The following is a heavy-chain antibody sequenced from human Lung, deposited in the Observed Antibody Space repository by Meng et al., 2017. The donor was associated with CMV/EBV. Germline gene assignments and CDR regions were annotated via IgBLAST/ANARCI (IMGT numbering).Heavy chain of an antibody. D-gene: IGHD3-10*02. V-gene: IGHV3-23*01. CDR1: GFTFSNYA. CDR3: ANSPGVYVSFFAY. CDR2: ISGSGLST. J-gene: IGHJ4*02. Sequence: ESXKISXAASGFTFSNYAISWVRQAPGKGLEWVSTISGSGLSTYSADSVKGRFTISRDNSKNTLYLQMFNLRAADTAVYYCANSPGVYVSFFAYWGQGTLVTVSS.